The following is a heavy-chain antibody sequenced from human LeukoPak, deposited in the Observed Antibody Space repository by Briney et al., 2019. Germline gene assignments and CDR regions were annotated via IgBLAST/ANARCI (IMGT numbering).Heavy chain of an antibody. CDR3: AGLSVVPAAIYGGFDY. CDR1: GFTFSSYW. V-gene: IGHV3-7*01. CDR2: IKQDGSEK. J-gene: IGHJ4*02. D-gene: IGHD2-2*01. Sequence: GGSLRLSCAASGFTFSSYWMSWVRQAPGKGLEWVANIKQDGSEKYYVDSVKGRFTISRDNAKNSLYLQMNSLRAEDTAVYYCAGLSVVPAAIYGGFDYWGQGTLVTVSS.